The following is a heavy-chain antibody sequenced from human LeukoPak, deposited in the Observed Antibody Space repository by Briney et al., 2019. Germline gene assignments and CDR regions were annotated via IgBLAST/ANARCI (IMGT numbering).Heavy chain of an antibody. Sequence: SVKVSCKASGYTFTDYFIHKVRQSPGQGLEWMGWINPNSGGTQYAQNFQGRITITTDTSITTAYMELSSLTSDDTAVYYCARSVGDWFDTWGQGSLVTVSS. CDR3: ARSVGDWFDT. CDR2: INPNSGGT. D-gene: IGHD4-23*01. J-gene: IGHJ5*02. CDR1: GYTFTDYF. V-gene: IGHV1-2*02.